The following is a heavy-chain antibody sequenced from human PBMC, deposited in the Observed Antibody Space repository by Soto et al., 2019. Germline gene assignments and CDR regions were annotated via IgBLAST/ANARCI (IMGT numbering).Heavy chain of an antibody. Sequence: EVQLVESGGGLVKPGGSLRLSCAASGFIFSTYTMNWVRQAPGKGLEWVSSIGRSSSYIYYADSVQGRFTMSRDNAENLLYLEMNSLRVEDTAVYYCARDSGYCGSTSCHSSFDSWGQGNLVIVSS. CDR1: GFIFSTYT. J-gene: IGHJ4*02. D-gene: IGHD2-2*01. V-gene: IGHV3-21*01. CDR3: ARDSGYCGSTSCHSSFDS. CDR2: IGRSSSYI.